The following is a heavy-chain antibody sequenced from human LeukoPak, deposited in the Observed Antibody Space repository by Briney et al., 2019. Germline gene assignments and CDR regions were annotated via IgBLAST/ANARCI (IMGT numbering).Heavy chain of an antibody. D-gene: IGHD1-1*01. CDR1: GGSFSDYY. CDR2: IYYSGST. V-gene: IGHV4-30-4*08. Sequence: PSETLSLTCAMYGGSFSDYYWSWIRQPPGKGLEWIGYIYYSGSTYYNPSLKSRVTISVDTSKNQFSLKLSSVTAADTAVYYCARANWNYFDYWGQGTLVTVSS. CDR3: ARANWNYFDY. J-gene: IGHJ4*02.